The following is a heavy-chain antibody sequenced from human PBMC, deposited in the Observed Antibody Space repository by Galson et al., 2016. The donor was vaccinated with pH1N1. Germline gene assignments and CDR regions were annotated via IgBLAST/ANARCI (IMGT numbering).Heavy chain of an antibody. CDR3: AHRRSPYVDFCGGPNWFDS. Sequence: PALVKPTQTLTLTCTVSGFSLDTSGVGVGWIRQPPGKALEWLGHICWNDEKRYSPSLRNSLTITKDASKNKVVLTMTNVDPVDTATYFCAHRRSPYVDFCGGPNWFDSWGQGTLVIVSS. D-gene: IGHD3-3*01. CDR1: GFSLDTSGVG. J-gene: IGHJ5*01. CDR2: ICWNDEK. V-gene: IGHV2-5*01.